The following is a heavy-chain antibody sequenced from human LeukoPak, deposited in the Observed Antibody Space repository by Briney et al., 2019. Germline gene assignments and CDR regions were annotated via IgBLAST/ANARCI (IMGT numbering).Heavy chain of an antibody. CDR3: ARVQSYLTVATADDAFDI. J-gene: IGHJ3*02. V-gene: IGHV1-2*02. CDR2: INPNSGGT. CDR1: GYTFTGYY. Sequence: ASVKVSCKASGYTFTGYYMHWVRQAPGQGLEWMGWINPNSGGTNYAQRFQGRVAMTRDTSISTAYMELSRLRSDDTAVYYCARVQSYLTVATADDAFDIWGQGTMVTVSS. D-gene: IGHD4-17*01.